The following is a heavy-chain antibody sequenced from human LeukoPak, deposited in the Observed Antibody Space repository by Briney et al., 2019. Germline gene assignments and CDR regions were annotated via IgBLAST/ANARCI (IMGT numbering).Heavy chain of an antibody. CDR1: GFTFSSYA. CDR2: ISGSGGST. CDR3: AKAYFFVVPHDY. Sequence: GGSLGLSCAASGFTFSSYAMSWVRQAPGKGLEWVSAISGSGGSTYYAASVKGRFTISRDNSKNTLYLQMNSLRAEDTAVYFCAKAYFFVVPHDYWGQGTLVTVSS. V-gene: IGHV3-23*01. D-gene: IGHD6-6*01. J-gene: IGHJ4*02.